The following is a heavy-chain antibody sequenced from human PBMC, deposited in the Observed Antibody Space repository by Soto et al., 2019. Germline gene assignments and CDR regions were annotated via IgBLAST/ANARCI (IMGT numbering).Heavy chain of an antibody. J-gene: IGHJ6*02. Sequence: PGGSLRLSCAASGFTFSSYWMSWVRQAPGKGLEWVANIKQDGSEKYYVDSVKGRFTISRDNAKNSLYLQLNSLRSEDTAVYYCTRYWDYLPYHSGMDAWGQGTTVTVSS. CDR1: GFTFSSYW. CDR2: IKQDGSEK. D-gene: IGHD1-7*01. V-gene: IGHV3-7*01. CDR3: TRYWDYLPYHSGMDA.